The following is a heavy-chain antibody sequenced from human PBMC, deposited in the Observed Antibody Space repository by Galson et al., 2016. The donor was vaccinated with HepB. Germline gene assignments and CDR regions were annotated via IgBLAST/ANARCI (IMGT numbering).Heavy chain of an antibody. CDR2: ISGSGGII. V-gene: IGHV3-48*04. CDR1: GFTFSSQS. Sequence: SLRLSCAVSGFTFSSQSMNWVRQAPGKGLEWVSYISGSGGIIFYADSVKGRFTISRDNAKNSLYLQMNSLRADDTAVYYCARDRGYSGWSYFDYWGQGTLVTVSS. J-gene: IGHJ4*02. D-gene: IGHD6-19*01. CDR3: ARDRGYSGWSYFDY.